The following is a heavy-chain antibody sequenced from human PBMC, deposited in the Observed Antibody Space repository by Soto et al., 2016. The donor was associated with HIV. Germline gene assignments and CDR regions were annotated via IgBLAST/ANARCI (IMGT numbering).Heavy chain of an antibody. V-gene: IGHV3-30*04. D-gene: IGHD3-10*01. CDR1: GFIFSNYA. CDR2: ISYDGSHK. CDR3: ARDLGEWLDEYFQH. Sequence: VQLVESGGGVVQPGRSLRLSCAASGFIFSNYAIHWVRQAPGKGLEWVAVISYDGSHKYFADSVKGRFTISRDNSKNMVYLQMNSLRVEDTAVYYCARDLGEWLDEYFQHVGPGHPGHRLL. J-gene: IGHJ1*01.